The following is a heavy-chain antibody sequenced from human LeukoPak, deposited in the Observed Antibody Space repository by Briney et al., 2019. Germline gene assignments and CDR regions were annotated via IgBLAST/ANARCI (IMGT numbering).Heavy chain of an antibody. CDR3: ARDYYDDSGYFQSAY. Sequence: GGSLRLSCAASGFNFASHWMHWVRQTPGKGLVWVSRVNSGGSGTSYADSVEGRFTISRDNAKNTLHLQMSSLRAEDTAVYFCARDYYDDSGYFQSAYWGQGTLVTVSS. CDR2: VNSGGSGT. J-gene: IGHJ4*02. CDR1: GFNFASHW. V-gene: IGHV3-74*01. D-gene: IGHD3-22*01.